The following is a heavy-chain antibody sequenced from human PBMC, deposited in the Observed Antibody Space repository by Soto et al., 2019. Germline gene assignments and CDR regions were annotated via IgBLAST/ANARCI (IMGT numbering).Heavy chain of an antibody. J-gene: IGHJ4*02. V-gene: IGHV1-3*01. CDR3: ASCGGSSSWYFFEC. CDR1: GYTFTAYS. D-gene: IGHD6-6*01. CDR2: INAGNGDT. Sequence: VQLVQSGAEVKSPGASVKVSCKASGYTFTAYSIHCMRQAPGQGLEWVGWINAGNGDTKYSQKFQDRVTITRDTSSNTFYIEVSSLRAEDTAVYYCASCGGSSSWYFFECWVQGTLVTVS.